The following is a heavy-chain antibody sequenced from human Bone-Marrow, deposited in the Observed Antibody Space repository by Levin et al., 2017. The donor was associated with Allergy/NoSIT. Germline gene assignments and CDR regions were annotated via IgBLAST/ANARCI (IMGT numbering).Heavy chain of an antibody. J-gene: IGHJ2*01. CDR1: GFTFSSYG. CDR2: IWYDGSKK. D-gene: IGHD3-9*01. CDR3: ARGYYDILTGYYNNWYFDL. Sequence: GGSLRLSCAASGFTFSSYGMHWVRQAPGKGLEWVAVIWYDGSKKHYAASVKGRFTISRDNSKNTLYLQMNSLRAEDTAVYYCARGYYDILTGYYNNWYFDLWGRGTLVTVSS. V-gene: IGHV3-33*01.